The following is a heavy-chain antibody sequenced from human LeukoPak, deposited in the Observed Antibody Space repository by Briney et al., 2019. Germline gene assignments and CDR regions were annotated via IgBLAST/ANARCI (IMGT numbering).Heavy chain of an antibody. V-gene: IGHV3-48*01. CDR2: ISSSSSTI. CDR1: GFTFSSYW. J-gene: IGHJ4*02. D-gene: IGHD3-3*01. Sequence: GGSLRLSCAASGFTFSSYWMSWVRQAPGKGLEWVSYISSSSSTIYYADSVKGRFTISRDNAKNSLYLQMNSLRAEDTAVYYCARAYAFGVVIRFDYWGQGTLVTVSS. CDR3: ARAYAFGVVIRFDY.